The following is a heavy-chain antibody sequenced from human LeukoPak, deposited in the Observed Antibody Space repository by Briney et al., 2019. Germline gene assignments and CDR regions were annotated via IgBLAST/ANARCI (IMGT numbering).Heavy chain of an antibody. D-gene: IGHD3-22*01. J-gene: IGHJ4*02. CDR1: GGSISSYY. CDR2: IYYSGST. Sequence: SETLSLTCTVSGGSISSYYWSWIRQPPGKGLEWIGYIYYSGSTNYNPSLKSQVTISVDTSKNQFSLKLSSVTAADTAVYYCASSSRHYYDSSGYFDYWGQGTPVTVSS. V-gene: IGHV4-59*01. CDR3: ASSSRHYYDSSGYFDY.